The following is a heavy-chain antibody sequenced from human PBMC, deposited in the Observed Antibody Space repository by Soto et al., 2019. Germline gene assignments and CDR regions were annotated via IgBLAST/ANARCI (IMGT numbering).Heavy chain of an antibody. J-gene: IGHJ4*02. D-gene: IGHD3-9*01. CDR2: INAGNGNT. CDR1: GYTFTSYA. Sequence: ASVKVSCKASGYTFTSYAMHWVRQAPGQRLEWMGWINAGNGNTKYSQKFQGRVTITRDTSASTAYMELSSLRSEDTAVYYCARETSMVRYFDWLPGYWGQGTLVTVSS. CDR3: ARETSMVRYFDWLPGY. V-gene: IGHV1-3*01.